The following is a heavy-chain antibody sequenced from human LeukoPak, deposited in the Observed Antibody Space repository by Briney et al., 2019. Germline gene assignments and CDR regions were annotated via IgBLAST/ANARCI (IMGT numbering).Heavy chain of an antibody. CDR3: ARGGYGDYRSGWFDP. J-gene: IGHJ5*02. V-gene: IGHV4-59*01. CDR1: GGSISSYY. CDR2: IYYTGNT. Sequence: PSETLSLTCTVSGGSISSYYWSWIRQPPGKGLEWIGYIYYTGNTNYNPSHKSRVTISVDTSKNQFSLKLSSVTAADTAVYYCARGGYGDYRSGWFDPWGQGTLVTVSS. D-gene: IGHD4-17*01.